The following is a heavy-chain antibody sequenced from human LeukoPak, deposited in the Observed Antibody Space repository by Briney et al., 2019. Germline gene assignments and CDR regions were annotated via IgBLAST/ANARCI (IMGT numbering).Heavy chain of an antibody. J-gene: IGHJ2*01. CDR3: ARDKQQLVRLSQAASGSGSWYFDL. CDR1: GGSISGYY. V-gene: IGHV4-4*07. Sequence: SETLSLTCTVSGGSISGYYWSWIRQPAGKGLEWIGRIYTSGSTNYNPSLRSRVTMSVDTSKNQFSLKLSSVTAADTAVYYCARDKQQLVRLSQAASGSGSWYFDLWGRGTLVTVSS. CDR2: IYTSGST. D-gene: IGHD6-13*01.